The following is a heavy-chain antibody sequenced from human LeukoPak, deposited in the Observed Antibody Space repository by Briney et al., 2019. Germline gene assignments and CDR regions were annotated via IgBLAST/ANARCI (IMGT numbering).Heavy chain of an antibody. CDR1: GYTFTSYG. J-gene: IGHJ5*02. D-gene: IGHD6-6*01. Sequence: GASVKVSCKASGYTFTSYGISWVRQAPGRGLEWMGWISAYNGNTNYAQKLQGRVTMTTDTSTSTAYMELRSLRSDDTAVYYCARGLGGIAARRSIFRFDPWGQGTLVTVSS. CDR3: ARGLGGIAARRSIFRFDP. V-gene: IGHV1-18*01. CDR2: ISAYNGNT.